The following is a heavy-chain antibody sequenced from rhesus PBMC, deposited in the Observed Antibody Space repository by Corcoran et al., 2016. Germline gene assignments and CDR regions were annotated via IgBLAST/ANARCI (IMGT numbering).Heavy chain of an antibody. J-gene: IGHJ4*01. CDR3: AREGNVDTATVMLDY. CDR1: GGCISASYR. V-gene: IGHV4S10*01. CDR2: NYGSSTST. Sequence: QVQLQESGPGVVKPSETLSLTCAVPGGCISASYRWRWIRQPPGKGPEWVGYNYGSSTSTNYNPALKSRVTISKDTSKNQFSLKLSSVTAADTAVYYCAREGNVDTATVMLDYWGQGVLVTVSS. D-gene: IGHD5-12*01.